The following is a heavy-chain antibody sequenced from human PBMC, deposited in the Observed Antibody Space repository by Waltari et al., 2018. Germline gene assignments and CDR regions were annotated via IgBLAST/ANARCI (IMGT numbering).Heavy chain of an antibody. Sequence: QVQLVESGGGVVQPGKSLTLSCEVSGISFSSSAMHWVRQAPGKGLEWVAVISFDGNNIYFADSVKGRFTINRDNSKNTLSLQMNSLTPEDTAIYYCARDGHSYFYGSWSDYWGQGTLVTVSS. D-gene: IGHD3-10*01. CDR1: GISFSSSA. V-gene: IGHV3-30*01. CDR3: ARDGHSYFYGSWSDY. CDR2: ISFDGNNI. J-gene: IGHJ4*02.